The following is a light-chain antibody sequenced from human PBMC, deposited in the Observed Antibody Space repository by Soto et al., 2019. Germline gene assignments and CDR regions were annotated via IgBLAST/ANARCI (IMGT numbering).Light chain of an antibody. CDR3: QQYNKWPLT. J-gene: IGKJ4*01. Sequence: EIVMTQSPATLSVSPGERATLSCRASQSVSSNLAWYQLKRGQAPRLLIYGASTRATGIPARFSGSGSGTEFTLTISSLQSEDFAVYYCQQYNKWPLTFGGGTKVEIK. CDR2: GAS. CDR1: QSVSSN. V-gene: IGKV3-15*01.